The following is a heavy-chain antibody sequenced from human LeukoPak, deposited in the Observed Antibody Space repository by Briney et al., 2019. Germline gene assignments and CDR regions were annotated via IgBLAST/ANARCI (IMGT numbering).Heavy chain of an antibody. CDR2: FDPEDGET. V-gene: IGHV1-24*01. CDR1: GYTLTELS. CDR3: ATADLVPAAIRFWYYGMDV. Sequence: VASVTVSCKVSGYTLTELSMHWVRQAPGKGLEWMGGFDPEDGETIYAQKFQGRVTMTEDTSTDTAYMELSSLRSEDTAVYYCATADLVPAAIRFWYYGMDVWGQGTTVTVSS. J-gene: IGHJ6*02. D-gene: IGHD2-2*01.